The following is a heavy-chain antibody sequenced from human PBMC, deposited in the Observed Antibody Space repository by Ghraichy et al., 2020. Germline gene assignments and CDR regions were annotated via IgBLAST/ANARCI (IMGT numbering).Heavy chain of an antibody. J-gene: IGHJ6*02. CDR2: INHSGST. V-gene: IGHV4-34*01. CDR3: ARPARTGYSSYYYGMDV. Sequence: SETLSLTCAVYGGSFSGYYWSWIRQPPGKGLEWIGEINHSGSTNYNPSLKSRVTILVDTSKKQFSLKLSFVTAADTAVYWCARPARTGYSSYYYGMDVWGQGTTVTVAS. D-gene: IGHD3/OR15-3a*01. CDR1: GGSFSGYY.